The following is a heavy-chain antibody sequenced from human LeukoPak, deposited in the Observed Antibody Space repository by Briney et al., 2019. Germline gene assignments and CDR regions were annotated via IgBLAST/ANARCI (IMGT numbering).Heavy chain of an antibody. V-gene: IGHV1-18*01. CDR2: ISAYNGNT. J-gene: IGHJ3*01. CDR3: ARDERYYDSSGYPS. D-gene: IGHD3-22*01. Sequence: ASVKVSCKASGGTFSSYAISWVRQAPGQGLEWMGWISAYNGNTNYAQKLQGRVTMTTDTSTSTAYMELRSLRSDDTAVYYCARDERYYDSSGYPSWGQGTMVTVSS. CDR1: GGTFSSYA.